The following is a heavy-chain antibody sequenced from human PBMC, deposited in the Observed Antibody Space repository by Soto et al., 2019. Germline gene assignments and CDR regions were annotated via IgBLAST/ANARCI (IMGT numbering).Heavy chain of an antibody. J-gene: IGHJ4*02. V-gene: IGHV1-69*13. Sequence: GASVKVSCKAPGGTFSSYAISWVRQAPGQGLEWMGGIIPIFGTPNYAQKFQGRVTITADVSTSTAYMELSSLRSEDAAVYYCARDKTGYYDSSVYSRGLDYWGQGTLVTVSS. CDR1: GGTFSSYA. CDR2: IIPIFGTP. CDR3: ARDKTGYYDSSVYSRGLDY. D-gene: IGHD3-22*01.